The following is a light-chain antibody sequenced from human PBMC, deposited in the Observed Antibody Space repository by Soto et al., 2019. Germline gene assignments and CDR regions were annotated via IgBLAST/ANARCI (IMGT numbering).Light chain of an antibody. CDR1: SSDVGGYKY. V-gene: IGLV2-11*01. CDR2: DVS. CDR3: CSYAGYNI. Sequence: QSALTQPRSVSGSPGQSVTISCTGTSSDVGGYKYVSWYQQHPGKAPKFIIYDVSERPSGVPDRFSGSKSGNTASLTISGLEAEDEADYYCCSYAGYNIFAGGTKLTVL. J-gene: IGLJ2*01.